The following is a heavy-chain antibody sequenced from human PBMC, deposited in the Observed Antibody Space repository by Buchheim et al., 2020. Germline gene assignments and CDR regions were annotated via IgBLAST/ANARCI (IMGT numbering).Heavy chain of an antibody. J-gene: IGHJ6*02. CDR3: ARHPETLGGPYYYYYGMDV. Sequence: EVQLVQSGAEVKKSGESLRISCKGSGYSFTSYWISWVRQMPGKGLEWMGRIDPSDSYTNYSPSFQGHVTISADKSISTAYPQWSSLKASDTAMYYCARHPETLGGPYYYYYGMDVWGQGTT. CDR1: GYSFTSYW. V-gene: IGHV5-10-1*01. D-gene: IGHD3-16*01. CDR2: IDPSDSYT.